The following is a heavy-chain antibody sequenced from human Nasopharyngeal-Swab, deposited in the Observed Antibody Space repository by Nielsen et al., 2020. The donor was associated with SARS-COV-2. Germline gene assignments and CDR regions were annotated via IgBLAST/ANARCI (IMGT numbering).Heavy chain of an antibody. D-gene: IGHD1-26*01. V-gene: IGHV3-30*18. Sequence: GQSPNIACAASGFTFSSHGMHWVRQAPGKGLEWVAVISYDGSNKYYADSVKGRFTISRDNSKSTLYLQMNSLRAEDTAVYYCAKEPSSGSYPSWGQGTLVTVSS. CDR2: ISYDGSNK. CDR3: AKEPSSGSYPS. CDR1: GFTFSSHG. J-gene: IGHJ4*02.